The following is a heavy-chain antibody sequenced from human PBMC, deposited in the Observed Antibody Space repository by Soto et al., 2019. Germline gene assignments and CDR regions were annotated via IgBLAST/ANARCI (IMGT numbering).Heavy chain of an antibody. CDR2: IKQDGSET. Sequence: QLVESGGGLVQPGGSLRLSCAASGFTFSDYWMSWVRQVPGKGLEWVASIKQDGSETYYVDSVKGRFTISRDNAKNSLSLQMNSLRAEDTAVYYCARPLGWRDALGIRGQGTMVTVSS. CDR1: GFTFSDYW. V-gene: IGHV3-7*01. J-gene: IGHJ3*02. CDR3: ARPLGWRDALGI. D-gene: IGHD6-19*01.